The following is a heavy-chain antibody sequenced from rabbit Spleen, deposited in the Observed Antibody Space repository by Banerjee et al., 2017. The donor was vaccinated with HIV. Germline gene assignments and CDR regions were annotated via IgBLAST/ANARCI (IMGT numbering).Heavy chain of an antibody. J-gene: IGHJ4*01. CDR3: ARAGTNYYTDFKL. CDR2: IYAGSSGST. D-gene: IGHD8-1*01. Sequence: QSLEESGGDLVKPGASLTLTCTASGFSFSSSYWICWVRQAPGKGLEWIACIYAGSSGSTYYASWAKGRFTISKTSSTTVTLQMTSLTAADTATYFSARAGTNYYTDFKLWGQGTLVTVS. CDR1: GFSFSSSYW. V-gene: IGHV1S40*01.